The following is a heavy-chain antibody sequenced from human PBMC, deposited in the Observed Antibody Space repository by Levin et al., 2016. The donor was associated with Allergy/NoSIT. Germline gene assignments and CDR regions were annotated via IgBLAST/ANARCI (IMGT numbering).Heavy chain of an antibody. Sequence: GESLKISCKGSGYSFTSYWIGWVRQMPGKGLEWMGIIYPGDSDTRYSPSFQGQVTISADKSISTAYLQWSSLKASDTAMYYCARLGSPKTYYYGMDVWGQGTTVTVSS. CDR2: IYPGDSDT. CDR3: ARLGSPKTYYYGMDV. J-gene: IGHJ6*02. V-gene: IGHV5-51*01. CDR1: GYSFTSYW. D-gene: IGHD3-16*01.